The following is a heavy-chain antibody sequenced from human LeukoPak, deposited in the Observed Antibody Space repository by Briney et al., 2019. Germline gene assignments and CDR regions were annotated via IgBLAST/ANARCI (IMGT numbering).Heavy chain of an antibody. CDR1: GGSFSGYY. CDR2: INHSGST. V-gene: IGHV4-34*01. J-gene: IGHJ4*02. Sequence: PSETLSLTCAVYGGSFSGYYWSWIRQPPGKGLEWIGEINHSGSTNYNPSLKSRVTISVDTSKNQFSLKLSSVTAADTAVYYCARIVFLTGYYIDYWGQGTLVTVSS. CDR3: ARIVFLTGYYIDY. D-gene: IGHD3-9*01.